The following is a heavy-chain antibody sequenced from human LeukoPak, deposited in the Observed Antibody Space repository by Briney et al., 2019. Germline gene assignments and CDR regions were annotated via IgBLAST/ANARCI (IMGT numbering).Heavy chain of an antibody. V-gene: IGHV1-69*06. Sequence: ASVTVSCTASGGTFSSYAISWVRQAPGQGLEWMGGIIPIFGTGNYAQKFQGRVTITADKSTSTAYMELSSLRSDDAAVYYCPRVGEDGSSGWHSHYYYYYMDVWGKGTTVTVSS. CDR3: PRVGEDGSSGWHSHYYYYYMDV. CDR1: GGTFSSYA. CDR2: IIPIFGTG. J-gene: IGHJ6*03. D-gene: IGHD6-19*01.